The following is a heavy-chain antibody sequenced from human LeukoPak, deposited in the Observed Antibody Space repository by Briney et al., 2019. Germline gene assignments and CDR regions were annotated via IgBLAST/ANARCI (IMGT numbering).Heavy chain of an antibody. CDR1: GYTFTGYY. J-gene: IGHJ5*02. Sequence: GASVKVSCKASGYTFTGYYMHWVRQAPGQGLEWMGWINPNSGGTNYAQKFQGRVTMTRDVSTSTDYMELSSLRSEDTAIYYCARDNSVGDNAWWFDPWGQGTLVTVSS. V-gene: IGHV1-2*02. D-gene: IGHD1-26*01. CDR2: INPNSGGT. CDR3: ARDNSVGDNAWWFDP.